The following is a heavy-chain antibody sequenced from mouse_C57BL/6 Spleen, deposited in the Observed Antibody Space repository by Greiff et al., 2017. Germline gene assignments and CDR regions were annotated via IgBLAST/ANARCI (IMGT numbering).Heavy chain of an antibody. J-gene: IGHJ2*01. CDR2: IDPETGGT. CDR1: GYTFTDYE. Sequence: VQLQESGAELVRPGASVTLSCKASGYTFTDYEMHWVKQTPVHGLEWIGAIDPETGGTAYNQKFKGKAILTADKSSSTAYMELRSLTSEDSAVYYCTRLTAILYYFDYWGQGTTLTVSS. CDR3: TRLTAILYYFDY. V-gene: IGHV1-15*01.